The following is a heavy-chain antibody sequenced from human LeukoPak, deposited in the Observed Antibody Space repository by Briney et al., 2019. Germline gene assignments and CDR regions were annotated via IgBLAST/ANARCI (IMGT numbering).Heavy chain of an antibody. D-gene: IGHD1-7*01. CDR3: ARENWNYVFDY. V-gene: IGHV3-74*01. CDR1: GFTFSGYW. CDR2: INSDGSST. Sequence: QPGGSLRLSCAASGFTFSGYWMHWVRQAPGKGLVWVSRINSDGSSTSYADSVKGRFTISRDNAKNTLYLQMNSLRAEDTAVYYCARENWNYVFDYWGQGTLVTVSS. J-gene: IGHJ4*02.